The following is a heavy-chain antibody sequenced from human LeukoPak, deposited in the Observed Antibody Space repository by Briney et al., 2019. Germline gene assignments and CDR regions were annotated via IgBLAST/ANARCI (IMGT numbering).Heavy chain of an antibody. CDR3: ARDHDRYCSGGSCSEFDY. D-gene: IGHD2-15*01. V-gene: IGHV3-7*01. Sequence: GGSLRLSCAASRFSFTSYWMSWVRQAPGQGLEWVANIKKDGSETYYVDSVKGRFTISRDNAKNSLYLQMKSLRAEDTAVYYCARDHDRYCSGGSCSEFDYWGQGTLVTVSS. J-gene: IGHJ4*02. CDR1: RFSFTSYW. CDR2: IKKDGSET.